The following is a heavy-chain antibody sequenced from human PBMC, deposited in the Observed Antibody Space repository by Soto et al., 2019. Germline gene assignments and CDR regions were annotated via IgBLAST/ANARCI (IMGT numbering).Heavy chain of an antibody. D-gene: IGHD3-22*01. Sequence: SETLSLTCTVSGGSISSYYWSWIRQPPGKGLEWIGYIYYSGSTNYNPSLKSRVTISVDTSKNQFSLKQSSVTAADTAVYYCAREEKYYYDSSGYDNWFDPWGQGTLVTVAS. CDR1: GGSISSYY. V-gene: IGHV4-59*01. J-gene: IGHJ5*02. CDR2: IYYSGST. CDR3: AREEKYYYDSSGYDNWFDP.